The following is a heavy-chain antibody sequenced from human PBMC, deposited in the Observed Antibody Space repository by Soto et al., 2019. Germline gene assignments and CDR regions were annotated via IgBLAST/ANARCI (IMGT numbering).Heavy chain of an antibody. CDR3: ARGPYDSSGFYSGFDI. CDR2: MYHTGST. CDR1: GGSISSGAYS. D-gene: IGHD3-22*01. V-gene: IGHV4-30-2*01. J-gene: IGHJ3*02. Sequence: SETLSLTCTVSGGSISSGAYSWSWIRQPPGKGLEWIAYMYHTGSTHYSPSLKSRVTVSVGRSKNQLSLRLSSVTAADTAVFYCARGPYDSSGFYSGFDIWGQGTVVTVSS.